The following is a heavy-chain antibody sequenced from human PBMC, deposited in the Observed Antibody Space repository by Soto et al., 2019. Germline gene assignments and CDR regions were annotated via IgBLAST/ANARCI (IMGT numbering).Heavy chain of an antibody. J-gene: IGHJ3*02. Sequence: QVQLVQSGAEVKKPGASVKVSCKASGYTFTSYSISWVRQAPGQGLEWMGWINANNGKTNYAQKLHGRVSMTTDTPTTTAYMELRSLRSDDTAVYYCARDDYLAFEIWGQGTMVTVSS. D-gene: IGHD5-12*01. V-gene: IGHV1-18*01. CDR1: GYTFTSYS. CDR2: INANNGKT. CDR3: ARDDYLAFEI.